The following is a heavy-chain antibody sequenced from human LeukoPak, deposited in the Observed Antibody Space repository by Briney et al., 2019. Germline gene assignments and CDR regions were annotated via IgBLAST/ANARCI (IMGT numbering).Heavy chain of an antibody. J-gene: IGHJ4*02. Sequence: GGSLRLSCAASGFTFNNYAMSWVRQAPGKGLEWVSAIGSRSQYAYYADPAKGRFTISRDNSKNTLFLHLDSLRAEDTAVYFCTKGSAAARPYYFDYWGQGTLVIVSS. V-gene: IGHV3-23*01. D-gene: IGHD6-6*01. CDR1: GFTFNNYA. CDR2: IGSRSQYA. CDR3: TKGSAAARPYYFDY.